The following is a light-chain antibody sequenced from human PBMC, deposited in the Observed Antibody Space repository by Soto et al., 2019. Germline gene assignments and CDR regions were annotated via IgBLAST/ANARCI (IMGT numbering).Light chain of an antibody. CDR1: QSVGSY. CDR2: DAS. V-gene: IGKV3-11*01. J-gene: IGKJ5*01. Sequence: EIVLTQSPATLSLSPGERATLSCRASQSVGSYLAWYQQKPGRAPRLLIYDASNRATGIPARFSGSGSGTDFTLTISSLEPEDFAVYYCQQRSDSWTFGQGTRLEIK. CDR3: QQRSDSWT.